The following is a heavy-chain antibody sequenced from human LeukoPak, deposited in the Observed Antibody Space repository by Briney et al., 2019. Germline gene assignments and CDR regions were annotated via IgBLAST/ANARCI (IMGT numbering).Heavy chain of an antibody. J-gene: IGHJ6*03. D-gene: IGHD3-22*01. CDR3: AKQHYYDSSGYYAHNYYYMDV. CDR2: ISYDGSNK. Sequence: GGSLRLSCAASGFTFSSYNMNWVRQAPGKGLEWVAVISYDGSNKYYADSVKGRFTISRDNSKNTLYLQMNSLRAEDTAVYYCAKQHYYDSSGYYAHNYYYMDVWGKGTTVTVSS. CDR1: GFTFSSYN. V-gene: IGHV3-30*18.